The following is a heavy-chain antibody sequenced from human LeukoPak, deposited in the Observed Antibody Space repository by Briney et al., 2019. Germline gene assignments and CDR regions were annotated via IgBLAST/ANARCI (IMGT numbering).Heavy chain of an antibody. J-gene: IGHJ5*02. V-gene: IGHV4-34*01. CDR1: GGSISGYY. D-gene: IGHD6-6*01. CDR3: ARGYSSSDWFDP. Sequence: SETLSLTCTVSGGSISGYYWSWIRQPPGKGLEWIGEINHSGSTNYNPSLKSRVTISVDTSKNQFSLKLSSVTAADTAVYYCARGYSSSDWFDPWGQGTLVTVSS. CDR2: INHSGST.